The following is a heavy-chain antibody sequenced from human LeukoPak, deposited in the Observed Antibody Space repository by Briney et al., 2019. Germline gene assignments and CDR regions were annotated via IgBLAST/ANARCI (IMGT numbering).Heavy chain of an antibody. CDR1: GFTFSSYS. V-gene: IGHV3-21*01. Sequence: GGSLRLSCAASGFTFSSYSMNWVRQAPGKGLEWVSSISSSSSYIYYADSVKGRFTISRDNAKNSLYPQMNSLRAEDTAVYYCARDKSVAYYYDSSGYDALDIWGQGTMVTVSS. CDR2: ISSSSSYI. J-gene: IGHJ3*02. D-gene: IGHD3-22*01. CDR3: ARDKSVAYYYDSSGYDALDI.